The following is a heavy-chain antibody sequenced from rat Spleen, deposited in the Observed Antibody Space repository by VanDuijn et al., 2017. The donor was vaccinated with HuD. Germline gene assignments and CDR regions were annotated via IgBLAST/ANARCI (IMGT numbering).Heavy chain of an antibody. D-gene: IGHD1-11*01. J-gene: IGHJ3*01. CDR2: ISYDGSST. CDR3: ATGSSFAY. CDR1: GFTFSDYN. V-gene: IGHV5-7*01. Sequence: EVQLVESGGGLVQPGRSLKLSCAASGFTFSDYNMAWVRQAPKKGLEWVATISYDGSSTYYRDSVKGRFTISRDNAKNTLYLQMNSLKSEDTATYYCATGSSFAYWGQGTLVTVSS.